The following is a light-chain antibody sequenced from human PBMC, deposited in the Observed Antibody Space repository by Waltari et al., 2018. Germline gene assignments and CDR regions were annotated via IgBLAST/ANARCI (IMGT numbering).Light chain of an antibody. CDR2: DKD. CDR3: AAWDDSLNGYV. V-gene: IGLV1-44*01. CDR1: NSNIGSNP. J-gene: IGLJ1*01. Sequence: QSVLTQSPSASGTPGQRVTISCSGSNSNIGSNPANWYQQLPGAAPKLLTYDKDQRREGVPDRFSGSTSGSSASLAISWLQSEEEAEYYCAAWDDSLNGYVFGTGTKVTVL.